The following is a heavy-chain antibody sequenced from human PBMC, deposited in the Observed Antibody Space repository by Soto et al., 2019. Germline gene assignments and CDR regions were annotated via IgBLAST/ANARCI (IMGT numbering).Heavy chain of an antibody. CDR2: ISRSGDRT. V-gene: IGHV3-23*01. CDR1: GFTFSSYA. CDR3: ANEFRVGGVVDWFDP. Sequence: EVQLLESGGGLVQPGGSLRLSCAASGFTFSSYAMSWVRQAPGKGLEWVSAISRSGDRTNYADSVKGRFTISRDNSQNTLYLHMNGLRADDTAVYYCANEFRVGGVVDWFDPWGQGTRVTDCS. D-gene: IGHD2-8*02. J-gene: IGHJ5*02.